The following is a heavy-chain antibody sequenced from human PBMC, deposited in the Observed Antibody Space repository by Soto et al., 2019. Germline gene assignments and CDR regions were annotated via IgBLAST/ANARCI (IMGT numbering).Heavy chain of an antibody. CDR2: INHRGST. J-gene: IGHJ5*02. CDR3: ARDGFCSGGTCRIGNWFDP. Sequence: PSETLSLTCAVSGGSFSGYYWTWLRQPPGKGLEWIGNINHRGSTNYNVSLQNRVTISVDTSQSQFSLKVSSVTAADTAVYYCARDGFCSGGTCRIGNWFDPWGQGTLVTVSS. V-gene: IGHV4-34*01. CDR1: GGSFSGYY. D-gene: IGHD2-15*01.